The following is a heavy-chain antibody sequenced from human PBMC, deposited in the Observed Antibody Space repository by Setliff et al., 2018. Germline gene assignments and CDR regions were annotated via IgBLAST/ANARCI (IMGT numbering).Heavy chain of an antibody. CDR3: ARGGSPDCSTAGCRYGDYVY. J-gene: IGHJ4*02. CDR2: INPRAGTT. V-gene: IGHV1-46*03. CDR1: GYTFTNYY. D-gene: IGHD2-2*01. Sequence: ASVKVSCKASGYTFTNYYINWVRQAPGQGLEWMGIINPRAGTTSYAQKLQGRVTMTRDTSTNTVYMELSSLRSEDTAVYYCARGGSPDCSTAGCRYGDYVYWGQGTQVTDSS.